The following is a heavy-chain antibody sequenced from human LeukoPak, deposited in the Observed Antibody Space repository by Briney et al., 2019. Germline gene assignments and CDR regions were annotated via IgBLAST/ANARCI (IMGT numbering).Heavy chain of an antibody. J-gene: IGHJ4*02. CDR2: IKQDGSEK. V-gene: IGHV3-7*01. Sequence: GGSLRLSCAASGFTFSSYWMSWVRQAPGKGLEWVAKIKQDGSEKYYVDSVKGRFTISRDNAKNSLYLQMNSLRAEDTAVYYCARGQEEAYYDILTCYYLDYWGQGTLVTVSS. D-gene: IGHD3-9*01. CDR1: GFTFSSYW. CDR3: ARGQEEAYYDILTCYYLDY.